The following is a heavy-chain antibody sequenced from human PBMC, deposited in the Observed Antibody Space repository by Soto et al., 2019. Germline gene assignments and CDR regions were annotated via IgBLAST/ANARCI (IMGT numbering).Heavy chain of an antibody. CDR1: GGSISSGDYY. Sequence: SETLSLTCTVSGGSISSGDYYWSWIRQPPGKGLEWIGYIYYSGSTYYNPSLKSRVTISVDTSKNQFSLKLSSVTAADTAVYYCAREDYYDSSGYYIRDYWGQGTLVTVSS. J-gene: IGHJ4*02. V-gene: IGHV4-30-4*01. D-gene: IGHD3-22*01. CDR3: AREDYYDSSGYYIRDY. CDR2: IYYSGST.